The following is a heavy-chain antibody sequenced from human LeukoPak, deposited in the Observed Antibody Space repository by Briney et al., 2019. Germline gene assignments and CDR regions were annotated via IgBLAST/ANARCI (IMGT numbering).Heavy chain of an antibody. CDR1: GITVSSNY. J-gene: IGHJ3*02. CDR3: ARDQMGFGSAFDI. CDR2: IYSGGAT. Sequence: GGSLRLSCVASGITVSSNYMSWVRQAPGKGLEWVSIIYSGGATFYADSVKGRFIISRENSKNTLWLQMNSLRAEDTAVYYCARDQMGFGSAFDIWGQGTMVTVSS. D-gene: IGHD3-10*01. V-gene: IGHV3-66*01.